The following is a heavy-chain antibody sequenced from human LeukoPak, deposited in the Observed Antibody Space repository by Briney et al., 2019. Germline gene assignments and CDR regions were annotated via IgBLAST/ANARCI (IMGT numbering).Heavy chain of an antibody. J-gene: IGHJ4*02. CDR2: IYYSGST. Sequence: SETLSLTCTVSGGSISSYYWSWIRQPPGKGLEYIGYIYYSGSTNYNPSLKSRVTISVDTSKNQFSLKLSSVTAADTAVYYCARDGGEPAEYFDYWGQGTLVTVSS. CDR1: GGSISSYY. CDR3: ARDGGEPAEYFDY. V-gene: IGHV4-59*12. D-gene: IGHD3-16*01.